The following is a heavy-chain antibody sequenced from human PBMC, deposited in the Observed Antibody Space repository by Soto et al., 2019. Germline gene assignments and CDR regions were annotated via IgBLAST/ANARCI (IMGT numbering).Heavy chain of an antibody. CDR2: INPNSGDT. Sequence: SVKVSCKSSGYAFTGYYIHWVRQAPGQGLEWMGWINPNSGDTNYAQKFQGRVTMTRDTSFSTAYMELSSLRSDDTAGYYCATRYSYFQCWSQGTWVTVSS. CDR1: GYAFTGYY. J-gene: IGHJ4*03. D-gene: IGHD5-18*01. CDR3: ATRYSYFQC. V-gene: IGHV1-2*02.